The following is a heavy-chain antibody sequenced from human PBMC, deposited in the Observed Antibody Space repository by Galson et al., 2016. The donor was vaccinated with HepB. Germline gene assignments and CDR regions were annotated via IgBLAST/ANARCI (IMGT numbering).Heavy chain of an antibody. V-gene: IGHV4-34*01. J-gene: IGHJ6*01. CDR2: INHSGIT. CDR1: GGPFNYYY. CDR3: ARDGARITIAGVLVISGGLDV. Sequence: SETLSLTCAVYGGPFNYYYWSWIRQAPGKGLEWIGEINHSGITKYNPSLESRVSISVDTSKNQFSLKLSSLTAADTAAYYCARDGARITIAGVLVISGGLDVWGQGTTVNVSP. D-gene: IGHD3-3*01.